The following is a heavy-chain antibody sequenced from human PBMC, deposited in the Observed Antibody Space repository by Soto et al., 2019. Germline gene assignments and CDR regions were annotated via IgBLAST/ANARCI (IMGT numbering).Heavy chain of an antibody. D-gene: IGHD1-1*01. V-gene: IGHV5-51*01. Sequence: ESLKVSRNPCGHKFTDSCSVWVRHVLGKGREWMGIIYPGDSDSRYSPSFQGHVTITVDESTSPDYLKWNTLKASDTSMYYCPRLHWTVEQYYYDHMEVGGRGTTVTVS. CDR1: GHKFTDSC. CDR2: IYPGDSDS. CDR3: PRLHWTVEQYYYDHMEV. J-gene: IGHJ6*02.